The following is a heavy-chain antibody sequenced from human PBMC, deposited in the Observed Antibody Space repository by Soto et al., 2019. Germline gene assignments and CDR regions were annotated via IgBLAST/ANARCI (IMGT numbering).Heavy chain of an antibody. D-gene: IGHD3-10*01. V-gene: IGHV5-10-1*01. J-gene: IGHJ6*02. Sequence: GESLKISCKGSGYSFTSYWISWVRQMPGKGLEWMGRIDPSDSYTNYSPSFQGHVTISADKSISTAYLQWSSLKASDTAMYYCARRPETYGSGSYYGMDVWGQGXTVTVSS. CDR2: IDPSDSYT. CDR1: GYSFTSYW. CDR3: ARRPETYGSGSYYGMDV.